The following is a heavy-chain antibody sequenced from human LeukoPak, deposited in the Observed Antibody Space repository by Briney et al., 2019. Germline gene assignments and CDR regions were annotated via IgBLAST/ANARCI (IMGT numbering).Heavy chain of an antibody. CDR3: ARRRWELHLDYFDY. J-gene: IGHJ4*02. Sequence: SENLSLTCAVSGYSISSGYYWGWIRQPPGKGLERIGSIYHSGSTYYNPSLKSRVTISVDTTKNQFSLKLRSVPAADTAVYYCARRRWELHLDYFDYWGQGTLVTVSS. V-gene: IGHV4-38-2*01. CDR1: GYSISSGYY. D-gene: IGHD1-26*01. CDR2: IYHSGST.